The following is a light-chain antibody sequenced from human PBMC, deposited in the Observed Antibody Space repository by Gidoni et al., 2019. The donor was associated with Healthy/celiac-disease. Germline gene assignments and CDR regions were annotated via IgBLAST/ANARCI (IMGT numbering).Light chain of an antibody. Sequence: SVLAQPPSVSVAPGQTARITWGGNNIGSKSVHWYQQRPGQAPVLVVYDDSDRPSGIPGRFSGSNSGSTATLTISRVEAGDEADYYCQVWDRSSDHVIFGGGTKLTVL. V-gene: IGLV3-21*02. CDR1: NIGSKS. J-gene: IGLJ2*01. CDR3: QVWDRSSDHVI. CDR2: DDS.